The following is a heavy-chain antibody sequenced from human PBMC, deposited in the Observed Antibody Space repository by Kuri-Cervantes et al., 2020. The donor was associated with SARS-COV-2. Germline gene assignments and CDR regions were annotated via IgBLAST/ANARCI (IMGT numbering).Heavy chain of an antibody. CDR1: GDSVSSDSAA. Sequence: SETLSLTCAISGDSVSSDSAAWNWIRQSPSRGLEWLGRTYYRSKWYNDYAPSVKTRIGITPDTSKNQFSVQLNSVTPEDTVVYYCARAGWSNFAIKAFVIWGQGTKVTVSS. V-gene: IGHV6-1*01. J-gene: IGHJ3*02. CDR3: ARAGWSNFAIKAFVI. CDR2: TYYRSKWYN. D-gene: IGHD3-3*02.